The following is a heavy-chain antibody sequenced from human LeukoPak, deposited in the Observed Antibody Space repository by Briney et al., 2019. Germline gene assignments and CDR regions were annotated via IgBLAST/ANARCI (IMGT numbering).Heavy chain of an antibody. V-gene: IGHV3-48*01. Sequence: PGGSLRLSCAASGFTFSSYSMNWVRQAPGKGLEWVSYISSSSSTIYYADSVKGRFTISRDNAKNSLYLQMNSLRAEDTAVYYCARGGLAPYYGVDVWGQGTTVIVSS. CDR1: GFTFSSYS. CDR2: ISSSSSTI. J-gene: IGHJ6*02. CDR3: ARGGLAPYYGVDV.